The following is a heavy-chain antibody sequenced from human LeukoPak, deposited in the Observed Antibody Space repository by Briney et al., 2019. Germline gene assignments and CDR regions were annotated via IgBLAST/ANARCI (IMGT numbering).Heavy chain of an antibody. J-gene: IGHJ5*02. CDR2: IIPIFGTA. Sequence: SVKVSCKASGGTFSSYAISWVRQAPGQGLEWMGGIIPIFGTANYAQKFQGRVTITADESTSTAYMELSSLRSEDTAVYYRARDSDSSSWSRRFDPWGQGTLVTVSS. CDR1: GGTFSSYA. D-gene: IGHD6-13*01. CDR3: ARDSDSSSWSRRFDP. V-gene: IGHV1-69*01.